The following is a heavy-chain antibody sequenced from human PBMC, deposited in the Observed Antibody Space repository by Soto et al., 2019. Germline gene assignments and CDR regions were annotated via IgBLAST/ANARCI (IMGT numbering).Heavy chain of an antibody. D-gene: IGHD3-10*01. J-gene: IGHJ1*01. V-gene: IGHV1-18*01. CDR1: GYTFTSYG. CDR3: ASTPLRITISRLGYFQH. CDR2: ISAYNGNT. Sequence: QVQLVQSGAEVKKPGASVKVSCKASGYTFTSYGISWVRQAPGQGLEWMGWISAYNGNTNYAQKLQGRVTMTTDTSTSTAYMELRSLRSDDTAVYYCASTPLRITISRLGYFQHWGQGTLVTVSS.